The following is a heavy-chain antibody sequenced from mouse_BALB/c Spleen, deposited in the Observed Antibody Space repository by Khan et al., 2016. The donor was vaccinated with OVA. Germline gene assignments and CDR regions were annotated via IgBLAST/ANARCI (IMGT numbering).Heavy chain of an antibody. D-gene: IGHD2-3*01. V-gene: IGHV9-3-1*01. CDR1: GYTFTNYG. CDR2: INTYTGES. Sequence: QIQLVQSGPELKKPGETVKISCKASGYTFTNYGINWVKQAPGKGLKWMGWINTYTGESTYADDFKGRFAFSLESSASTAFLQINYLKDEDTATYFCARPYDGYGYFDYWGQGTTLTVSS. J-gene: IGHJ2*01. CDR3: ARPYDGYGYFDY.